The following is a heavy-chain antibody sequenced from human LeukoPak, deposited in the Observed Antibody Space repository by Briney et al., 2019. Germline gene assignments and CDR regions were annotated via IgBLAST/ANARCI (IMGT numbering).Heavy chain of an antibody. Sequence: SETLSLTCTVSGYSISSGYYWGWIRQPPGKGLEWIGSIYHSGSTYYNPSLKGRVTISVDTSKNQFSLKLSSVTAADTAVYYCARDPYDSSGYWVYWGQGTLVTVSS. D-gene: IGHD3-22*01. V-gene: IGHV4-38-2*02. CDR3: ARDPYDSSGYWVY. J-gene: IGHJ4*02. CDR1: GYSISSGYY. CDR2: IYHSGST.